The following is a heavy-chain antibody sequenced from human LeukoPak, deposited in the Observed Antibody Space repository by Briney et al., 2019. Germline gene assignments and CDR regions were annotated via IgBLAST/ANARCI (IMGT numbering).Heavy chain of an antibody. J-gene: IGHJ3*02. CDR3: ARVVSDLRYFDWFLDAFDI. CDR2: ISSSSSYT. Sequence: PGGSLRLSCAASGFTFSDYYMSWIRQAPGKGLEWGSYISSSSSYTNYADSVKGRFTISRDNAKNSLYLQMNSLRAEDTAVYYCARVVSDLRYFDWFLDAFDIWGQGTMVTVSS. CDR1: GFTFSDYY. D-gene: IGHD3-9*01. V-gene: IGHV3-11*06.